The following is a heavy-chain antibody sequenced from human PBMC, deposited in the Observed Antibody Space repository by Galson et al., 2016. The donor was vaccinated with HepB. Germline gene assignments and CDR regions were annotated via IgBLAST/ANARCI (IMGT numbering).Heavy chain of an antibody. D-gene: IGHD2-2*01. CDR1: GYTFTTYG. CDR2: ISAYNGNT. V-gene: IGHV1-18*01. CDR3: ARDPRKIRYQLLEIYYYYYAMHG. Sequence: SVKVSCKASGYTFTTYGISWVRQAPGRGLEWMGWISAYNGNTNYAQKLQGRVTMTTDTSTSTAYMELRSLRSDDTAVYYCARDPRKIRYQLLEIYYYYYAMHGWGQGTTITVSS. J-gene: IGHJ6*02.